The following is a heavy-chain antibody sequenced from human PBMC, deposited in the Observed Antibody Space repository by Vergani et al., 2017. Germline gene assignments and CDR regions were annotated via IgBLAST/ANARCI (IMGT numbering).Heavy chain of an antibody. CDR3: VRDVRVSRT. V-gene: IGHV3-23*01. Sequence: EVQLLESGGGVVQPGGSLRLSCAASGFTFSSHGMNWVRQAPGKGLEWVSGISGSGGNTYYANSVKGRFTISRDNAKNSLYLDMSSLRAEDTAVYYCVRDVRVSRTWGQGTLVAVSS. CDR2: ISGSGGNT. J-gene: IGHJ3*01. CDR1: GFTFSSHG.